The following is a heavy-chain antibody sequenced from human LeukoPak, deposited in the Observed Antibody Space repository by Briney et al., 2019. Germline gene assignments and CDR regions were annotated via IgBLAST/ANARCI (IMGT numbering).Heavy chain of an antibody. CDR1: GFTFSTYS. Sequence: GGTLRLSCAASGFTFSTYSMNWVRQAPGKGLEWGSAISSDSYYIYYAASMKGRFTISRDNAKNSLYLQMNSLRAEDTAVYYCARDRSRVSDYWGHGTLVTVSS. J-gene: IGHJ4*01. V-gene: IGHV3-21*01. CDR3: ARDRSRVSDY. CDR2: ISSDSYYI.